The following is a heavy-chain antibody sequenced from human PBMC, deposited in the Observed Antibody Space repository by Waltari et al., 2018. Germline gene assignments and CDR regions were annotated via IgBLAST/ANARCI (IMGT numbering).Heavy chain of an antibody. J-gene: IGHJ3*02. CDR2: IIPILGIA. CDR1: GGTFSSYA. Sequence: QVQLVQSGAEVKKPGSSVKVSCKASGGTFSSYAIRWVGQAPGQGLEWMGGIIPILGIANYAQKFQVRVTITADKSTSTAYMELSSLRSEDTAVYYCARDREGFDAFDIWGQGTMVTVSS. V-gene: IGHV1-69*10. CDR3: ARDREGFDAFDI.